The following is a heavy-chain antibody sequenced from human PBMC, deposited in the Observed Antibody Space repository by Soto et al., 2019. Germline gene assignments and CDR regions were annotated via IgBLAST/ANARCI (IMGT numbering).Heavy chain of an antibody. D-gene: IGHD4-17*01. V-gene: IGHV3-30*18. CDR1: GFTFSSYG. J-gene: IGHJ6*02. CDR3: AKDHDYGDYSLLGWFGMDV. CDR2: ISYDGSNK. Sequence: GGSLRLSCAASGFTFSSYGMHWVRQAPGKGLEWVAVISYDGSNKYYADSVKGRFTISRDNSKNTLYLQMNSLRAEDTAVYYCAKDHDYGDYSLLGWFGMDVWGQGTTVTVSS.